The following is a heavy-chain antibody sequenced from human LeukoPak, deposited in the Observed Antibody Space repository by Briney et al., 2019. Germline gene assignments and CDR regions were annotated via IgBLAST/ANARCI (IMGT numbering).Heavy chain of an antibody. Sequence: ASVKVSCKASGGTYSSYSINWVRQAPGQRLEWMGWINAGNGNTKYSQKFQGRVTITRDTSASTAYMELSSLRSEDTAVYYCASPTYYDILTGYYDDDAFDIWGQGTMVTVSS. CDR3: ASPTYYDILTGYYDDDAFDI. CDR2: INAGNGNT. J-gene: IGHJ3*02. D-gene: IGHD3-9*01. CDR1: GGTYSSYS. V-gene: IGHV1-3*01.